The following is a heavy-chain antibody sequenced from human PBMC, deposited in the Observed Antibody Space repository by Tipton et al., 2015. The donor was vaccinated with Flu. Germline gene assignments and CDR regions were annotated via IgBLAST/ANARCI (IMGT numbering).Heavy chain of an antibody. D-gene: IGHD4-17*01. J-gene: IGHJ4*01. CDR1: NGSINRAGFY. CDR3: ANLSDYGDDY. CDR2: IYYSGTT. Sequence: TLSLTCIVSNGSINRAGFYWHWIRQHPEKGLEWIGYIYYSGTTYYNPSLQSRVSISIDTSKNHFSLRLDSVTAADTAIYYCANLSDYGDDYWGQGTLVTDSS. V-gene: IGHV4-31*03.